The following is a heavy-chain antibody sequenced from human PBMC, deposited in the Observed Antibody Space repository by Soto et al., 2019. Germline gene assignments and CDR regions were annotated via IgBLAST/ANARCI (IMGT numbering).Heavy chain of an antibody. Sequence: QVHLVQSGAEVKKPGASVKVSCQGSGYAFTTYGITWVRQAPGQGLEWMGWISAHNGNTNYAQKLQGRVTVTRDTSTSTAYMELMSLRYEDTDVYYCARGRYGDYWGQGALVTVSS. D-gene: IGHD1-1*01. J-gene: IGHJ4*02. CDR2: ISAHNGNT. CDR3: ARGRYGDY. V-gene: IGHV1-18*01. CDR1: GYAFTTYG.